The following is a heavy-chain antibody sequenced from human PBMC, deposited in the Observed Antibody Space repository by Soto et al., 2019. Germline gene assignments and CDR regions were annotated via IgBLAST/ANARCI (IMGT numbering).Heavy chain of an antibody. CDR1: GFTFSSYA. V-gene: IGHV3-30-3*01. Sequence: GGSLRLSCAVSGFTFSSYAMHWVRQAPGKGLEWVAVISYDGSNKYYADSVKGRFTISRDNSKSTLYLQMNSLRAEDTAVYYCARGNVVPAANYYYYGMDVWGQGTTVTVSS. CDR2: ISYDGSNK. D-gene: IGHD2-2*01. J-gene: IGHJ6*02. CDR3: ARGNVVPAANYYYYGMDV.